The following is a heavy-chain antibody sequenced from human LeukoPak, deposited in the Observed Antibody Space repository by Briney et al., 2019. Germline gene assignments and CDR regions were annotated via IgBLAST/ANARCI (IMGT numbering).Heavy chain of an antibody. Sequence: SETLSLTCTVSGGSISSSSHYWGWIRQPPGKGLEWIGSIHYSGSTYYNPSLKSRVTMSVDTSKNQFSLKLSSVTAADTAVYYCAREASSGWYDYWGQGTLVTVSS. CDR1: GGSISSSSHY. CDR3: AREASSGWYDY. D-gene: IGHD6-19*01. V-gene: IGHV4-39*07. J-gene: IGHJ4*02. CDR2: IHYSGST.